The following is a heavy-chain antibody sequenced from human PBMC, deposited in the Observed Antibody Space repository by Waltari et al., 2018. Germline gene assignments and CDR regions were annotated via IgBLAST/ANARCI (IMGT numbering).Heavy chain of an antibody. CDR1: GLTFSKFW. CDR2: IKEEGGEK. J-gene: IGHJ4*02. CDR3: ARDRGYFDY. D-gene: IGHD3-10*01. Sequence: EVQLVESGGGLVQPGGSLRLSCAASGLTFSKFWMSWVRQAPGKGMEWVASIKEEGGEKYDVDSLKGRIIISRDNAKNSLYLQMNSLRVEDTAVYYCARDRGYFDYWGLGTLVTVSS. V-gene: IGHV3-7*01.